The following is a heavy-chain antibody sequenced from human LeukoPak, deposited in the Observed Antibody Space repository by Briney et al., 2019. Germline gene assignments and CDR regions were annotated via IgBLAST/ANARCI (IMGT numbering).Heavy chain of an antibody. J-gene: IGHJ3*02. Sequence: PSETLSLTCTVSGGSISPYYWSFIRQPPGKGLEWIGSIYYSGSTYYNPSLKSRVTISVDTSKNQFSLKLSSVTAADTAVYYCARGEAVAGTSAFDIWGQGTMVTVSS. CDR3: ARGEAVAGTSAFDI. V-gene: IGHV4-39*07. CDR1: GGSISPYY. CDR2: IYYSGST. D-gene: IGHD6-19*01.